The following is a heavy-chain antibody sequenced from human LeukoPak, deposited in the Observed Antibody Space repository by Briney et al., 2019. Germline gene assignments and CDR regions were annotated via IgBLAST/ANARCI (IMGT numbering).Heavy chain of an antibody. CDR1: GYTFTGYF. D-gene: IGHD3-22*01. CDR2: INLNNGGT. CDR3: ARDERYDSSGYPFDY. Sequence: AASVKVSCKASGYTFTGYFIHWVRQAPGQGLEWMGWINLNNGGTKYAQKFQDRVTMTRDTSISTAYMELSRLRSDDTAVYYCARDERYDSSGYPFDYWGQGTLVTVSS. J-gene: IGHJ4*02. V-gene: IGHV1-2*02.